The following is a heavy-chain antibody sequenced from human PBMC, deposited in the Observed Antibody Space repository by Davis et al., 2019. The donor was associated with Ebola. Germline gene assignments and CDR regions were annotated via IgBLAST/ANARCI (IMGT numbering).Heavy chain of an antibody. D-gene: IGHD3-22*01. CDR3: AREVVVVITTQYYYYGMDV. J-gene: IGHJ6*04. CDR1: GYSISSGYY. V-gene: IGHV4-38-2*02. CDR2: IYHSGST. Sequence: SETLSLTCTVSGYSISSGYYWGWIRQPPGKGLEWIGSIYHSGSTYYNPSLKSRVTISVDTSKNQFPLKLSSVTAADTAVYYCAREVVVVITTQYYYYGMDVWGKGTTVTVSS.